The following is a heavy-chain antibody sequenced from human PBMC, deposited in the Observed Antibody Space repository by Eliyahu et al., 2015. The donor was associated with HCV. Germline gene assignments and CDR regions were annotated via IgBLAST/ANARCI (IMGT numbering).Heavy chain of an antibody. V-gene: IGHV1-69*04. Sequence: QVQLVQSGAEVKKPGSSVKVSCKASGGTFSSYAISWVRQAPGQGLEWMGRIIPILGIANYAQKFQGRVTITADKSTSTAYMELSSLRSEDTAVYYCARDTSRQFYYGMDVWGQGTTVTVSS. CDR1: GGTFSSYA. CDR2: IIPILGIA. J-gene: IGHJ6*02. CDR3: ARDTSRQFYYGMDV.